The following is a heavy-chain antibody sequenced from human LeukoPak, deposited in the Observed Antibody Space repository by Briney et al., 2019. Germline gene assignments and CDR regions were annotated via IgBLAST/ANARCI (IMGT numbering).Heavy chain of an antibody. D-gene: IGHD4-23*01. V-gene: IGHV3-33*01. J-gene: IGHJ4*02. CDR1: GFTFSSYG. CDR3: ARDLLSTPYGGNSGIDY. CDR2: IWYDGSNK. Sequence: PGGSLRLSCAASGFTFSSYGMHWVRQAPGKGREWVAVIWYDGSNKYYADSVKGRFTISRDNSKNTLYLQMNSLRAEDTAVYYCARDLLSTPYGGNSGIDYWGQGTLVTVSS.